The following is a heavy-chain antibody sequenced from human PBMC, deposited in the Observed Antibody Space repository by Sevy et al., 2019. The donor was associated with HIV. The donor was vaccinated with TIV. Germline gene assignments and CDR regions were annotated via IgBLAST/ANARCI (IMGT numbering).Heavy chain of an antibody. CDR3: ARGDTMIVVVTDDAFDI. J-gene: IGHJ3*02. Sequence: GGSLRLSCAASGFTFSSYWMSWVRQAPGKGLEWVANIKHDGSEKYYVDSVKGRFTISRDNAKNSLYLQMNSLRAEDTAVYYCARGDTMIVVVTDDAFDIWGQGTMVTVSS. CDR2: IKHDGSEK. D-gene: IGHD3-22*01. V-gene: IGHV3-7*01. CDR1: GFTFSSYW.